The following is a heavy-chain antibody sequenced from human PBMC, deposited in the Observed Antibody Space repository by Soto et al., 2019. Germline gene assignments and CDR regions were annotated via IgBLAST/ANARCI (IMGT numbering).Heavy chain of an antibody. V-gene: IGHV4-59*01. CDR2: IYYSGST. D-gene: IGHD5-18*01. Sequence: PSETLSLTCTVSGGSISSYYWSWIRQPPGKGLEWIGYIYYSGSTNYNPSLKSRVTISVDTSKNQFSLKLSSVTAADTAVYYCARGFKSTAMVTGWGQGTLVTVSS. CDR1: GGSISSYY. CDR3: ARGFKSTAMVTG. J-gene: IGHJ4*02.